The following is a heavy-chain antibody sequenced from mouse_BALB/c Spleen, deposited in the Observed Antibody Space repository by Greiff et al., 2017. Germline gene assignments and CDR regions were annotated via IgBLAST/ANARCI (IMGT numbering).Heavy chain of an antibody. V-gene: IGHV5-17*02. D-gene: IGHD3-1*01. CDR3: ARRGLPPLYYAMDY. Sequence: DVMLVESGGGLVQPGGSRKLSCAASGFTFSSFGMHWVRQAPEKGLEWVAYISSGSSTIYYADTVKGRFTISRDNPKNTLFLQMTSLRSEDTAMYYCARRGLPPLYYAMDYWGQGTAVTVAS. J-gene: IGHJ4*01. CDR2: ISSGSSTI. CDR1: GFTFSSFG.